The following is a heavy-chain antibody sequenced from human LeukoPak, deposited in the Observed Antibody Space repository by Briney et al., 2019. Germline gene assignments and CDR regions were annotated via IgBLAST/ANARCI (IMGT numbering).Heavy chain of an antibody. D-gene: IGHD6-6*01. V-gene: IGHV3-30-3*01. CDR1: GFTFSSYA. CDR2: ISYDGSNK. Sequence: GRSLRLSCAASGFTFSSYAMHWVRQAPGKGLEWVAVISYDGSNKYYADSVKGRFTISRDNSKNTLYLQMNSLRAEDTAVYYCARGGEENKYSSSFKVVGAFDIWGQGTMVTVSS. CDR3: ARGGEENKYSSSFKVVGAFDI. J-gene: IGHJ3*02.